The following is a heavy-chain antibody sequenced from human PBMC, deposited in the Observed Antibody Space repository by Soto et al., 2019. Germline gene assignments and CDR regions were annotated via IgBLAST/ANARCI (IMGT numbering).Heavy chain of an antibody. J-gene: IGHJ5*02. CDR3: TRVSSGWFDP. CDR2: AYYSGST. V-gene: IGHV4-39*01. D-gene: IGHD2-8*01. Sequence: SETLSLTCTVSGDSITSRGFSRGWVRQPPGRGLEWIGCAYYSGSTYYNPSLKSRVTISVDTSGNQFSLRLNSVTAADTAVYYCTRVSSGWFDPWGQGTLVTVSS. CDR1: GDSITSRGFS.